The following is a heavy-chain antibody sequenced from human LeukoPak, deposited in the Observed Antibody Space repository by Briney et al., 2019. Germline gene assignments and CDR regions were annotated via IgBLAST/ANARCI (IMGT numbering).Heavy chain of an antibody. CDR1: GYTFTGYY. V-gene: IGHV1-2*02. CDR3: AREGVGYYYDSSGYGKDY. CDR2: INPNSGGT. Sequence: ASVKVSCKASGYTFTGYYMHWVRQAPGQGLEWMGWINPNSGGTNYAQKFQGRVTMTRDTSISTAYIELSRLRSDDTAVYYCAREGVGYYYDSSGYGKDYWGQGTLVTVSS. J-gene: IGHJ4*02. D-gene: IGHD3-22*01.